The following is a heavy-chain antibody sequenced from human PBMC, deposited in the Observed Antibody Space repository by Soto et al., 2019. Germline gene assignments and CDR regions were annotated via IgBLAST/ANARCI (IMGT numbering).Heavy chain of an antibody. J-gene: IGHJ3*02. CDR1: GGSISSSSYY. CDR2: IYYSGST. D-gene: IGHD2-15*01. Sequence: QLQLQESGPGLVKPSETLSLTCTVSGGSISSSSYYWGWIRQPPGKGLEWLGSIYYSGSTYYNPSLKSRVTIAVDTSKNQFSLKLSSVTAADTAVYYCARYCSGGSCYINDAFDIWGQGTMVTVSS. V-gene: IGHV4-39*01. CDR3: ARYCSGGSCYINDAFDI.